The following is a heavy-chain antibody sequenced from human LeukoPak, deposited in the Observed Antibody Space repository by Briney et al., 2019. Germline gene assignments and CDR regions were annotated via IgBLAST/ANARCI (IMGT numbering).Heavy chain of an antibody. Sequence: PGGSLRLSCAASGFTVSSNYMSWVRQAPGKGLEWVSAISGSGGSTYYADSVKGRFTISRDNSKNTLYLQMNSLRAEDTAVYYCARGDGYNYWYAFDIWGQGTMVTVSS. CDR2: ISGSGGST. D-gene: IGHD5-24*01. V-gene: IGHV3-23*01. J-gene: IGHJ3*02. CDR3: ARGDGYNYWYAFDI. CDR1: GFTVSSNY.